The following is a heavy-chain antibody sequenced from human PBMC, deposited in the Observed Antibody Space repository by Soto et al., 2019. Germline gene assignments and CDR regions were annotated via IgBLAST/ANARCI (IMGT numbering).Heavy chain of an antibody. D-gene: IGHD6-13*01. CDR2: MYHSGST. J-gene: IGHJ5*02. CDR1: GGSISSGGYS. V-gene: IGHV4-30-2*01. Sequence: PSETLSLTCAVSGGSISSGGYSWSWIRQPPGKGLEWIGYMYHSGSTYYNPSLKGRVTISVDTSKNQFSLKLSSVTAADTAVYYCARRERAAGTDWWFDPWGQGTLVTV. CDR3: ARRERAAGTDWWFDP.